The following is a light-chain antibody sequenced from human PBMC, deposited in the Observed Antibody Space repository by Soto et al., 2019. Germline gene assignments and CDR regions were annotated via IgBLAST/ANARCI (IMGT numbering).Light chain of an antibody. CDR1: QGIKNY. CDR3: QQLHSYPLT. Sequence: DIPLTQSPSFLSASVGDRVSITCRASQGIKNYLAWYRKKAGKAPNLLIYFASTLQSGVPSRFSGSSSRTEYTRTISSLQPEDSATYYCQQLHSYPLTFGGGTKVEI. CDR2: FAS. J-gene: IGKJ4*01. V-gene: IGKV1-9*01.